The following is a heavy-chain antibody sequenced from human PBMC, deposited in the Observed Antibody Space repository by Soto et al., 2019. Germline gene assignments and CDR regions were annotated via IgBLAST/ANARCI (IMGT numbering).Heavy chain of an antibody. Sequence: SETLSLTCAVYGGSFSGYYWSWIRQPPGKGLEWIGEINHSGSTNYNPSLKSRVTISVDTSKNQFSLKLSSVTAADTAVYYCARMGSGYDFDYWGQGTLVTVSS. V-gene: IGHV4-34*01. D-gene: IGHD5-12*01. CDR2: INHSGST. CDR1: GGSFSGYY. J-gene: IGHJ4*02. CDR3: ARMGSGYDFDY.